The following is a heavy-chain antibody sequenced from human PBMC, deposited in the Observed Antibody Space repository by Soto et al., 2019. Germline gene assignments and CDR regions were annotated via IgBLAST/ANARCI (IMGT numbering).Heavy chain of an antibody. Sequence: ASVKVSCKASGYTFTSYYMHWVRPAPGQGLELMGWINPNSGGTNYAQKFQGRVTMTRDTSISTAYMELSRLRSDDTAVYYCAREFVGSSWDGNWFDPWGQGTLVTVSS. CDR1: GYTFTSYY. CDR2: INPNSGGT. CDR3: AREFVGSSWDGNWFDP. J-gene: IGHJ5*02. D-gene: IGHD6-13*01. V-gene: IGHV1-2*02.